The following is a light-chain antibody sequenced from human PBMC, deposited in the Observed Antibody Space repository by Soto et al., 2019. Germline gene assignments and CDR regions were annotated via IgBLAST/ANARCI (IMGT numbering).Light chain of an antibody. J-gene: IGLJ1*01. Sequence: SYELTQPPSVSVAPGKTARITCGGNNIGSKSVHWYQQKPGQAPVLVIYYDSDRPSGIPERFSGSNSGNTATLTISRVEAGDEADYYCQVWDGGSDHYVFGTGTKVTVL. CDR1: NIGSKS. CDR2: YDS. V-gene: IGLV3-21*04. CDR3: QVWDGGSDHYV.